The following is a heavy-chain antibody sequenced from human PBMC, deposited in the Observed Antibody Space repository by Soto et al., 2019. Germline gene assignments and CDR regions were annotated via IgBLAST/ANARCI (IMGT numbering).Heavy chain of an antibody. CDR3: ARFSYYYDSSGYYVDY. CDR2: LFSHDET. Sequence: GFRPTLGYAAESLRLDCTASGFSHNNASLGASSIRQPPGKALQWLAHLFSHDETSYRTSLKSRLTISKDTSKSQVVLTMTNMDPVDTATYYCARFSYYYDSSGYYVDYWGQGTLVTVSS. J-gene: IGHJ4*02. CDR1: GFSHNNASLG. D-gene: IGHD3-22*01. V-gene: IGHV2-26*01.